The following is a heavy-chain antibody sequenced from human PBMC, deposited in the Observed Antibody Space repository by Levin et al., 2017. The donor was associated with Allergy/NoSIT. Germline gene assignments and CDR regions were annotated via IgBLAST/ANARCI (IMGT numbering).Heavy chain of an antibody. D-gene: IGHD4-23*01. V-gene: IGHV4-4*07. Sequence: SQTLSLPCTVSGGSIPTYYWTWIRQPAGKGLECIGRFYSSGTTHYNPSLKSRVTMSLDTSQNQFSLQLTSVTAADTAVYYCARSPGGNTAFDIWGQGTMVTVSS. CDR3: ARSPGGNTAFDI. CDR2: FYSSGTT. CDR1: GGSIPTYY. J-gene: IGHJ3*02.